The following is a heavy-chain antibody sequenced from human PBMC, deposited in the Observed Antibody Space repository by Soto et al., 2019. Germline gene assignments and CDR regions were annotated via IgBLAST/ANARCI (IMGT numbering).Heavy chain of an antibody. Sequence: PGESLKISCNGSGYSFTSYWISWVRQMPGKGLEWMGRIDPSDSYTNYSPSFQGHVTISADKSISTAYLQWSSLKASDTAMYYCARRGYYYDSSGYYRGRRGYYYYYGMDVWGQGTTVTVSS. CDR3: ARRGYYYDSSGYYRGRRGYYYYYGMDV. V-gene: IGHV5-10-1*01. CDR1: GYSFTSYW. J-gene: IGHJ6*02. D-gene: IGHD3-22*01. CDR2: IDPSDSYT.